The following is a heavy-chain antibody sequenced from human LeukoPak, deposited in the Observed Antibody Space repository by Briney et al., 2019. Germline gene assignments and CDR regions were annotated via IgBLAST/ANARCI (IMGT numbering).Heavy chain of an antibody. D-gene: IGHD3-9*01. CDR3: TTDPNYDVLTGYPRHFDY. V-gene: IGHV3-15*01. Sequence: GGSLRLSCAASGFTFSNAWMSWVRQAPGKGLEWVGRIQCKTVGGTTDYAAPVKGRFTISRDDSKNMLYLQMNSLKTEDTAVYYCTTDPNYDVLTGYPRHFDYWGQGTLVTVSS. CDR1: GFTFSNAW. J-gene: IGHJ4*02. CDR2: IQCKTVGGTT.